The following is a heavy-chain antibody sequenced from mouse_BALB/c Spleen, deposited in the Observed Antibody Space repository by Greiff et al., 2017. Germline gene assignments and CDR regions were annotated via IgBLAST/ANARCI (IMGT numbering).Heavy chain of an antibody. CDR1: GFTFSSYG. D-gene: IGHD2-14*01. Sequence: EVQVVESGGDLVKPGGSLKLSCAASGFTFSSYGMSWVRQTPDKRLEWVATISSGGSYTYYPDSVKGRFTISRDNAKNTLYLQMSSLKSEDTAMYYCARNYRYDEYYFDYWGQGTTLTVSS. CDR3: ARNYRYDEYYFDY. CDR2: ISSGGSYT. V-gene: IGHV5-6*01. J-gene: IGHJ2*01.